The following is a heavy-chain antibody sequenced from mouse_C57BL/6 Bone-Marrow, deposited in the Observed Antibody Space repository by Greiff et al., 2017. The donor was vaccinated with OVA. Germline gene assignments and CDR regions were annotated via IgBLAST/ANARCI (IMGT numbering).Heavy chain of an antibody. CDR1: GYTFTSYW. CDR3: ARDPRFAY. Sequence: QVQLQQPGAELVMPGASVKLSCKASGYTFTSYWMHWVKQRPGQGLEWIGEIDPSDSYTNYNQKFKGKSTLTVDKSSSTAYMQLSSLTSEDSAVYYCARDPRFAYWGQGTLVTVSA. J-gene: IGHJ3*01. V-gene: IGHV1-69*01. CDR2: IDPSDSYT.